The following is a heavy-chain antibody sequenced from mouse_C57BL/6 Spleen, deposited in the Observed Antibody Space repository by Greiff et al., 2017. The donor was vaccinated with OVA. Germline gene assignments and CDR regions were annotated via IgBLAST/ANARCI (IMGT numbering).Heavy chain of an antibody. Sequence: LVPPVASVPLSCPSSVSAFSSSWMNWVQQRPGKGLEWIGRIYPGDGDTNYNGKFKGKATLTADKSSSTAYMQLSSLTSEDSAVYFCARDGNGYFDYWGQGTTLTVSS. D-gene: IGHD2-1*01. CDR1: VSAFSSSW. CDR3: ARDGNGYFDY. V-gene: IGHV1-82*01. J-gene: IGHJ2*01. CDR2: IYPGDGDT.